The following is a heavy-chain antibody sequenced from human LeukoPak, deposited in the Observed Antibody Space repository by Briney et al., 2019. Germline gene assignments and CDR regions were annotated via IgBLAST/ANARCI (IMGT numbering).Heavy chain of an antibody. V-gene: IGHV5-10-1*01. CDR3: ARHRGPTYYYYGMDV. CDR1: GYSFTSYW. J-gene: IGHJ6*02. CDR2: IDPSDSYT. Sequence: GEPLKISCKGSGYSFTSYWISWVRQMPGKGLEWMGRIDPSDSYTNYSPSFQGHVTISADKSISTAYLQWSSLKASDTAMYYCARHRGPTYYYYGMDVWGQGTTVTVSS.